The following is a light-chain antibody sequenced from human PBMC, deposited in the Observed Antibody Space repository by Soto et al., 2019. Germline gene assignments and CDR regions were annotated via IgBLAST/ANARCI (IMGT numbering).Light chain of an antibody. V-gene: IGKV1-27*01. CDR1: RGIGNA. CDR3: QKYDSAPT. Sequence: DIKMTQSPSSLSASVGDRVTITCRPSRGIGNALAWYQQKPGTVPKLLIHSASTLQSGVPSRFSGSGSGTDFTLTISSLQPEDVASYYCQKYDSAPTFGPGTKVDVK. J-gene: IGKJ1*01. CDR2: SAS.